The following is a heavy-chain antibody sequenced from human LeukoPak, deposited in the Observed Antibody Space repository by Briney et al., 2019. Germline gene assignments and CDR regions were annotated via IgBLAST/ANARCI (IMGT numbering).Heavy chain of an antibody. CDR1: GFTFSSYW. CDR3: AREDSRWLPPGRAFDI. D-gene: IGHD3-22*01. CDR2: IKQDGSEK. J-gene: IGHJ3*02. Sequence: GGSLRLSCAASGFTFSSYWMSWVRQAPGKGLEWVANIKQDGSEKYYVDSVKGRFTISRDNAKNSLYLQMNSLRAEDTAVYYCAREDSRWLPPGRAFDIWGQGTMVTVSS. V-gene: IGHV3-7*01.